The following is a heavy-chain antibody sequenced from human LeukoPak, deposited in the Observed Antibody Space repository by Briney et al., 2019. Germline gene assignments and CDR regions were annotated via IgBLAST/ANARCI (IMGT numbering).Heavy chain of an antibody. CDR1: GFNFSSYS. D-gene: IGHD3-22*01. V-gene: IGHV3-21*01. J-gene: IGHJ4*02. Sequence: GGSLRLSCAASGFNFSSYSMNWVRQAPGKGLEWVSSISSSSFRYYADSVKGRFTISRDNAKNSLYLQMNSLRAEDTAVYYCARESSGYLYWGQGTLVTVSS. CDR2: ISSSSFR. CDR3: ARESSGYLY.